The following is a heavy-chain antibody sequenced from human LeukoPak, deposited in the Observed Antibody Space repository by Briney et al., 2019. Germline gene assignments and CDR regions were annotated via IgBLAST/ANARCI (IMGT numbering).Heavy chain of an antibody. V-gene: IGHV1-2*06. CDR3: ARVSSGWSDFDY. Sequence: ASVKVSCKASGYTFTGYYMHWVRQAPGQGLEWMGRINPNSGGTNYAQQFQGRVTVTRDTSISTAYMELSRLRSDDAAVYYCARVSSGWSDFDYWGQGTLVTVSS. CDR2: INPNSGGT. CDR1: GYTFTGYY. D-gene: IGHD6-19*01. J-gene: IGHJ4*02.